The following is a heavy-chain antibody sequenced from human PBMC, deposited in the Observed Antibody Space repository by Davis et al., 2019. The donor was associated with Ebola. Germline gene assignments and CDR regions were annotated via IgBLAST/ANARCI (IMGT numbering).Heavy chain of an antibody. J-gene: IGHJ3*02. Sequence: GGSLRLSCAASGFTFSTYTMTWVRQAPGKGLEWASSISISSAFIYYADSVKGRFTVSRDNAKNSLSLQMNSLRAEDTAVYYCAGGESGWDASDIWGRGTMVTVSS. V-gene: IGHV3-21*06. CDR3: AGGESGWDASDI. D-gene: IGHD6-19*01. CDR1: GFTFSTYT. CDR2: ISISSAFI.